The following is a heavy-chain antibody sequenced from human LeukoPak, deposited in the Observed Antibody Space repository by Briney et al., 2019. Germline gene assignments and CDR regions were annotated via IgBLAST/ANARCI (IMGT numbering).Heavy chain of an antibody. D-gene: IGHD3-10*01. V-gene: IGHV3-23*01. J-gene: IGHJ4*02. CDR1: GFTLSGYA. Sequence: GGSLRLPCAASGFTLSGYAMSWVRQAPGQGLGWVSTISSSGRSTYYADSVKGRFTISKDSSKNTLYLQLNSLRAEDTAIYYCAKGGSHLSYGLEYWGQGTLVTVSS. CDR3: AKGGSHLSYGLEY. CDR2: ISSSGRST.